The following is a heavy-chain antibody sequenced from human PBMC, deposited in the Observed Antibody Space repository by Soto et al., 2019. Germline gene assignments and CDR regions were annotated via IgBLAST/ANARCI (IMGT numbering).Heavy chain of an antibody. CDR3: AREGLDCTNGVCYVY. V-gene: IGHV1-2*04. CDR1: GYTYTGYY. Sequence: GASVKVSCKASGYTYTGYYMHWVRQAPGQGLEWMGWINPNSGGTNYAQKFQGWVTMTRDTSISTAYMELSRLRSDDTAVYYCAREGLDCTNGVCYVYWGQGTQVTVSS. J-gene: IGHJ4*02. D-gene: IGHD2-8*01. CDR2: INPNSGGT.